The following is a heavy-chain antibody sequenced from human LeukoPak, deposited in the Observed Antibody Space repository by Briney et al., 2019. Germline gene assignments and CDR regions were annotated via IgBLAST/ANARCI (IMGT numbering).Heavy chain of an antibody. CDR3: ARVYDFWSGYWVDY. Sequence: SETLSLTCAVYGGSFTVYSWSWFRQPPGKGREWIGEINHSGSTNYNPSLKSRVTLSVDTSKNQFSLKLSSVTAADTAVYYCARVYDFWSGYWVDYWGQGTLVTVSS. CDR2: INHSGST. J-gene: IGHJ4*02. CDR1: GGSFTVYS. V-gene: IGHV4-34*01. D-gene: IGHD3-3*01.